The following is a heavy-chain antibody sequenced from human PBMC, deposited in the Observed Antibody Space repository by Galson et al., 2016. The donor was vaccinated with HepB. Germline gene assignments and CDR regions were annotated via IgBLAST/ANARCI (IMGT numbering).Heavy chain of an antibody. D-gene: IGHD6-19*01. CDR1: GASVSSNW. CDR3: ARHIAVAGTRGFDY. J-gene: IGHJ4*02. CDR2: TYNTGST. V-gene: IGHV4-4*02. Sequence: SETLSLTCAVSGASVSSNWWSWVRQPPGKGLAWIGETYNTGSTNFNPSLMSRVTISLDKSKNQLSLMLTSVTAADTAVYYCARHIAVAGTRGFDYWGQGALVTVSS.